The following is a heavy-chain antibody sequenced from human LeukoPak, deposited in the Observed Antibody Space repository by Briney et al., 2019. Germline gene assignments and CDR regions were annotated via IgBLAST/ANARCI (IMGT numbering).Heavy chain of an antibody. D-gene: IGHD6-13*01. CDR3: ARDGPYSSSWYLDV. J-gene: IGHJ6*02. CDR2: ISGSGGST. Sequence: HPGGSLRLSCAASGFTFSSYGMHWVRQAPGKGLEWVAVISGSGGSTYYADSVKGRFTISRDNSKNTLYLQMNSLRAEDTAVYYCARDGPYSSSWYLDVWGQGTTVTVSS. CDR1: GFTFSSYG. V-gene: IGHV3-23*01.